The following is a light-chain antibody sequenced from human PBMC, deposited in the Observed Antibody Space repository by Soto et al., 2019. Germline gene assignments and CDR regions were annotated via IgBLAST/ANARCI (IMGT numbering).Light chain of an antibody. CDR2: DNT. CDR3: QSYDRTLSGVV. Sequence: QSVLTQPPSVSGAPGQRVTISCTGNSSNIGAGFDVHWYQQLPGTAPKLLIYDNTNRPSGVPDRFSASKSGTSASLAITGLQAEDEVDYYCQSYDRTLSGVVFGGGTKVTVL. J-gene: IGLJ2*01. CDR1: SSNIGAGFD. V-gene: IGLV1-40*01.